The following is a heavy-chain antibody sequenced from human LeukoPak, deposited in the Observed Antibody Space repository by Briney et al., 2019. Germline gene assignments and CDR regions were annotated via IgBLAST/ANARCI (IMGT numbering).Heavy chain of an antibody. Sequence: GGSLRLSCAASGFTVSSDYMTWVRQAPGKGLEWVSFVYSGGSTYYEDSVKGRFTISRDSSKNTLFLQMNSLRVGDTAVYYCARASYYDSSGFYAPDAFDIWGQGTVVTVSS. CDR1: GFTVSSDY. CDR2: VYSGGST. CDR3: ARASYYDSSGFYAPDAFDI. D-gene: IGHD3-22*01. V-gene: IGHV3-53*01. J-gene: IGHJ3*02.